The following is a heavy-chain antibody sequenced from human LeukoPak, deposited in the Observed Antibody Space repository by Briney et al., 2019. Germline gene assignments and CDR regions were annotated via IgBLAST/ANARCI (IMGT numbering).Heavy chain of an antibody. CDR2: INHSGST. Sequence: PSETLSLTCTVSGGSVSSGSYYWSWIRQPPGKGLEWIGEINHSGSTNYNPSLKSRVTISVDTSKNQFSLKLSSVTAADTAVYYCAREDSRTFDIWGQGTMVTVSS. CDR3: AREDSRTFDI. CDR1: GGSVSSGSYY. D-gene: IGHD6-13*01. V-gene: IGHV4-61*01. J-gene: IGHJ3*02.